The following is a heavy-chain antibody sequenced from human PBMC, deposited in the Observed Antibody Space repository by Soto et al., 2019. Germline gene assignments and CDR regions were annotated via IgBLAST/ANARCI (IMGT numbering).Heavy chain of an antibody. J-gene: IGHJ4*02. CDR3: ARAQGELLWFGELDHDY. CDR1: GYTFTSYG. D-gene: IGHD3-10*01. Sequence: ASVKVSCKASGYTFTSYGISWVRQAPGQGLEWMGWISAYNGNTNYAQKLQGRVTMTTDTSTSTAYMELRSLRSDDTAVYYCARAQGELLWFGELDHDYWGQGTLVTVSS. CDR2: ISAYNGNT. V-gene: IGHV1-18*01.